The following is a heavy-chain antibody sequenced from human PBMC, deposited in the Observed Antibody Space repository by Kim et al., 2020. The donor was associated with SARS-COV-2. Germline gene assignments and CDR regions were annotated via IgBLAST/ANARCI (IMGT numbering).Heavy chain of an antibody. V-gene: IGHV1-3*01. CDR1: GYTFTSYA. CDR3: ARVNGREGGYYGSGSYYNLDE. Sequence: ASVKVSCKASGYTFTSYAMHWVRQAPGQRLEWMGWINAGNGNTKYSQKFQGRVTITRDTSASTAYMELSSLRSEDTAVYYCARVNGREGGYYGSGSYYNLDEWGQGTLVTVSS. J-gene: IGHJ4*02. CDR2: INAGNGNT. D-gene: IGHD3-10*01.